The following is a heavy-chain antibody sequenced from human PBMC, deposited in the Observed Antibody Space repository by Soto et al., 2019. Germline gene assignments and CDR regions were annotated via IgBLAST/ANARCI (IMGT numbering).Heavy chain of an antibody. D-gene: IGHD6-19*01. CDR3: AREGSIAVAGRGFYFDY. J-gene: IGHJ4*02. CDR1: GYTFTSYY. V-gene: IGHV1-2*04. CDR2: INPNSGGT. Sequence: ASVKVSCKASGYTFTSYYMHWVRQAPGQGLEWMGWINPNSGGTNYAQKFQGWVTMTRDTSISTAYMELSRLRSDDTAVYYCAREGSIAVAGRGFYFDYWGQGTLVTVSS.